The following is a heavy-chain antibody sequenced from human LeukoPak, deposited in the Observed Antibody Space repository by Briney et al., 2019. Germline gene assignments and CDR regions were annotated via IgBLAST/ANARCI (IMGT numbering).Heavy chain of an antibody. D-gene: IGHD3-10*01. CDR2: ISGSGDST. V-gene: IGHV3-48*03. CDR1: GFTFSSYW. J-gene: IGHJ6*03. Sequence: GGSLRLSCVASGFTFSSYWMTWVRQAPGKGLWWVSAISGSGDSTYYADSVKGRFTISRDNAKNSLYLQMNSLRAEDAGVYYCASNYFGSGSMKGDFYYMDVWGKGTTVTISS. CDR3: ASNYFGSGSMKGDFYYMDV.